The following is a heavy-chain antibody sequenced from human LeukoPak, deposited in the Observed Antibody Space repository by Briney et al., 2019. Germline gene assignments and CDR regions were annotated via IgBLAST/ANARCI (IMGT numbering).Heavy chain of an antibody. V-gene: IGHV3-23*01. CDR2: ISGSGGST. CDR1: GFTFSSYA. CDR3: AAGEHIVVVTAIRGGLGFY. D-gene: IGHD2-21*02. Sequence: PGGSLRLSCAASGFTFSSYAMSWVRQAPGKGLEWVSAISGSGGSTYYADSVKGRFTISRDNSKNTLYLQMNSLRAEDTAVYYCAAGEHIVVVTAIRGGLGFYWGQGTLVTVSS. J-gene: IGHJ4*02.